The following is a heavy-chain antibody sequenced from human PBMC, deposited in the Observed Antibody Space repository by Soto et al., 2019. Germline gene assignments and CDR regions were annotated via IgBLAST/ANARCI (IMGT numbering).Heavy chain of an antibody. D-gene: IGHD6-6*01. J-gene: IGHJ6*02. CDR1: GGSISSYY. CDR3: ARSGRAARNYYGMDV. V-gene: IGHV4-59*01. Sequence: PSETLSLTCTVSGGSISSYYWSWIRQPPGKGLEWIGYIYYSGSTNYNPSLKSRVTISVDTSKNQFSLKLSSVTAADTAVYYCARSGRAARNYYGMDVWGQGTTVTVSS. CDR2: IYYSGST.